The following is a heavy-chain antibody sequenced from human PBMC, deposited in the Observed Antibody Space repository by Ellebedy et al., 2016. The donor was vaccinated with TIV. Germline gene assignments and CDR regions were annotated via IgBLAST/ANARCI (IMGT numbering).Heavy chain of an antibody. CDR1: GFTFSSYS. Sequence: PGGSLRLSCAASGFTFSSYSMNWVRQAPGKGREWFSYITGISSTIYYADSVKGRFTISRDNANNSLYLQLNSLRDEDTAVYYCARGGYGDYWGQGTLVTVSS. J-gene: IGHJ4*02. CDR2: ITGISSTI. V-gene: IGHV3-48*02. D-gene: IGHD5-12*01. CDR3: ARGGYGDY.